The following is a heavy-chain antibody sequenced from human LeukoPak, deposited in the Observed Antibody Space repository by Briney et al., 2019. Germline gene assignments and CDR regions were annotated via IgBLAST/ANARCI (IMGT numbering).Heavy chain of an antibody. V-gene: IGHV4-61*02. D-gene: IGHD5-18*01. Sequence: SETLSLTCNVSDGTISSGNYYWDWIRQPAGKGLEWIGRFYTSGSGNYNPSLKSRVTTSMDASKNQFSLKLSSVTAADTAVYYCAASHTGLFDYWGQGTLVTVSS. CDR2: FYTSGSG. J-gene: IGHJ4*02. CDR1: DGTISSGNYY. CDR3: AASHTGLFDY.